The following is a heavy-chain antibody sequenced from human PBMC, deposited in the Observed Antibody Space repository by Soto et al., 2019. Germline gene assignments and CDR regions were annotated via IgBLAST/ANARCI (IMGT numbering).Heavy chain of an antibody. CDR3: ARGVLH. CDR1: GGSISSGGYY. CDR2: ISYSGST. J-gene: IGHJ4*01. Sequence: QVQLQESGPGLVQPSQTLSLTCTVSGGSISSGGYYWSWIRQHPGTGLEWIGHISYSGSTHYYPSLKSRVTISVDKSRNHFSLIVNSVTAAETAVYYCARGVLHWGQGTLVTVSS. V-gene: IGHV4-31*03.